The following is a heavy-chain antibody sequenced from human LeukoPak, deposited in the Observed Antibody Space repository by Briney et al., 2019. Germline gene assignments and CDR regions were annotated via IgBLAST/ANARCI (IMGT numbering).Heavy chain of an antibody. CDR3: ATSGYSGYDRPS. D-gene: IGHD5-12*01. CDR2: IRSDTGT. CDR1: GFTFGSHA. V-gene: IGHV3-23*01. Sequence: GGSLRLSCVASGFTFGSHAMAWVRHTPEKGLEWVSVIRSDTGTDYADSVKGRFTVSRDNSKNTLYLQMNSLRAEDTALNYCATSGYSGYDRPSWGQGTLV. J-gene: IGHJ5*02.